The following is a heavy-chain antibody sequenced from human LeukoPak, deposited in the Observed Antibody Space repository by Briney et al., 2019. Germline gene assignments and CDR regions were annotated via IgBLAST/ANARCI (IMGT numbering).Heavy chain of an antibody. D-gene: IGHD3-10*01. CDR1: GGSISSSSYY. CDR3: ATYGSGSYDGWFDP. CDR2: INHSGST. V-gene: IGHV4-39*07. J-gene: IGHJ5*02. Sequence: SETLSLTCTVSGGSISSSSYYWGWIRQPPGKGLEWIGEINHSGSTNYNPSLKSRVTISVDTSKNQFSLKLSSVTAADTAVYYCATYGSGSYDGWFDPWGQGTLVTVSS.